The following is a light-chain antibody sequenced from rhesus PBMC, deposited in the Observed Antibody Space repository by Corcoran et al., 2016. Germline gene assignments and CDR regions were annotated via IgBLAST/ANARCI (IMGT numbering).Light chain of an antibody. V-gene: IGKV3-42*02. Sequence: EIVLTQSPATLSLSPGERATLSCRASQSVSSSLAWYQQKPGQAPRHLIYDASSRATGIPDRFSYRGFGTEFTRTNSSLEPEDVEVYYCQQYSNWPTFGQGTKVEIK. J-gene: IGKJ1*01. CDR1: QSVSSS. CDR2: DAS. CDR3: QQYSNWPT.